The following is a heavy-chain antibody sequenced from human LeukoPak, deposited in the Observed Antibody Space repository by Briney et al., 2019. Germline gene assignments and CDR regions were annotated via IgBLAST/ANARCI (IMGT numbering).Heavy chain of an antibody. V-gene: IGHV3-48*02. Sequence: GGSLRLSCAASGFTFSSSSMNWVRQAPGKGLEWASYISGSSSAIYYADSVKGRFTISRDNAKNSLYLQMNSLRDEDTAVYFCARGMYYEMDYWGQGTLVTVSS. J-gene: IGHJ4*02. CDR1: GFTFSSSS. D-gene: IGHD3-3*01. CDR2: ISGSSSAI. CDR3: ARGMYYEMDY.